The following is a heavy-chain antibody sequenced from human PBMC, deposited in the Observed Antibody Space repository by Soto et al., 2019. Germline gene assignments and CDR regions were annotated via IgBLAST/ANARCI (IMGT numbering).Heavy chain of an antibody. Sequence: SETLSDPCPVPGGSISTYYWTWVRQFPGKRLYFIAHIHNSGNTNSNPSLKSRVTISMDTSKNQISLRLTSVTAADTAMYYCARLQYTVVTPIDMWGQGTMVTV. V-gene: IGHV4-59*01. J-gene: IGHJ3*02. CDR1: GGSISTYY. CDR3: ARLQYTVVTPIDM. CDR2: IHNSGNT. D-gene: IGHD2-21*02.